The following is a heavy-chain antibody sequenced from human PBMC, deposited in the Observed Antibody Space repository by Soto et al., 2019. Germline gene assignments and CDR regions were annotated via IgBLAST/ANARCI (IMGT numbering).Heavy chain of an antibody. CDR1: GYTFTSYG. CDR3: ARQWDGYSYGSNAFDI. Sequence: SVKVSCKASGYTFTSYGISWVRQAPGQGLEWMGGIIPIFGTANYAQKFQGRVTITADESTSTAYMELSSLRSEDTAVYYCARQWDGYSYGSNAFDIWGQGTMVTVSS. D-gene: IGHD5-18*01. V-gene: IGHV1-69*13. J-gene: IGHJ3*02. CDR2: IIPIFGTA.